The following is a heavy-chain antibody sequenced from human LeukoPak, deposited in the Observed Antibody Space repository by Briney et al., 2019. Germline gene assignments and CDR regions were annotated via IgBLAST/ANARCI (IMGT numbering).Heavy chain of an antibody. D-gene: IGHD3-10*01. Sequence: ASVKVSCKASGYSFTNYGITWVRQAPGLGLEWMGWINAFNGDRDHAQKFQGRVTMTTDTSTSTAYMELRCLRSDDTAVYYCARDGSGTWSDPWGQGTLVTVSS. CDR1: GYSFTNYG. J-gene: IGHJ5*02. CDR2: INAFNGDR. V-gene: IGHV1-18*01. CDR3: ARDGSGTWSDP.